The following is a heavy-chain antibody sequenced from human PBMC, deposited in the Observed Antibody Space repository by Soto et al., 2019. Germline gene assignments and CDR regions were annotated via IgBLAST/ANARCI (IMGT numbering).Heavy chain of an antibody. D-gene: IGHD2-15*01. CDR1: GFTFSNAW. CDR3: TPSARAYYYYGMDV. CDR2: IKSKTDGGTT. Sequence: GGSLRLSCAASGFTFSNAWMNWVRQAPGKGLEWVGRIKSKTDGGTTDYAAPVKGRFTISRDDSKNTLYLQMNSLRTEDTAVYYCTPSARAYYYYGMDVWGQGTTVTVSS. J-gene: IGHJ6*02. V-gene: IGHV3-15*07.